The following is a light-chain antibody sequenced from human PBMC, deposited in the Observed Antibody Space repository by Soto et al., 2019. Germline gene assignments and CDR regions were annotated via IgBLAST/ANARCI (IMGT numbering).Light chain of an antibody. CDR2: WAS. Sequence: DIVMTQSPDSLAVSLGERATINCKSSQSVLYSSNNKNYLAWYQQRPGQPPKLLIYWASTRESGVPDRFSDMGSGTDYHRSITYPQDYDRQVNYIQQYESTPPTFGQGTKLEIK. CDR1: QSVLYSSNNKNY. V-gene: IGKV4-1*01. J-gene: IGKJ2*01. CDR3: QQYESTPPT.